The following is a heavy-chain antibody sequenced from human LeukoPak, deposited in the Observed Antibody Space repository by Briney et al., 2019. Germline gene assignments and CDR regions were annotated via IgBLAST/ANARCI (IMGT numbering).Heavy chain of an antibody. D-gene: IGHD2-2*01. CDR2: ITGDGGST. Sequence: GGSLRLSCAASGFTFSDYYMSWIRQAPGKGLEYVSAITGDGGSTDYADSVKGRFTISRDNSKNTLYLQMSSLRAEDTAVYYCVKTYGYCSSTGCYVFDYWGQGTLVTVSS. V-gene: IGHV3-64D*09. CDR1: GFTFSDYY. CDR3: VKTYGYCSSTGCYVFDY. J-gene: IGHJ4*02.